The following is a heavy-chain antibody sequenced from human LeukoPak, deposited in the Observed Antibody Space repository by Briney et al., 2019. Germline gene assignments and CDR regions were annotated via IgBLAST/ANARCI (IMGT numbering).Heavy chain of an antibody. CDR2: MNPNSGNT. J-gene: IGHJ6*02. D-gene: IGHD3-3*01. CDR3: ARFYDFWSGCSETDYGIDV. CDR1: GYTFTSYD. V-gene: IGHV1-8*01. Sequence: EASVKVSCKASGYTFTSYDINWVRQATGQGLEWMGWMNPNSGNTGYAQKFQGRVTMTRNTSISTAYMELSSLRSEDTAVYYCARFYDFWSGCSETDYGIDVWGQGTTVTVSS.